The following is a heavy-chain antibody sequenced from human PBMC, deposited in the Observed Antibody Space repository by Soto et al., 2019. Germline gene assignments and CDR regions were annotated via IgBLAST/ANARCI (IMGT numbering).Heavy chain of an antibody. J-gene: IGHJ6*02. D-gene: IGHD2-15*01. V-gene: IGHV1-69*12. CDR1: GGTFSSYA. CDR2: IIPIFGTA. Sequence: QVQLVQSGAEVKKPGSSVKVSCKASGGTFSSYAISWGRQAPGQGLEWMGGIIPIFGTANYAQKFQGRVTITADESTSTDYRELSSLRSEDTAVYYCAREVDYYGMDVWGQGTTVTVSS. CDR3: AREVDYYGMDV.